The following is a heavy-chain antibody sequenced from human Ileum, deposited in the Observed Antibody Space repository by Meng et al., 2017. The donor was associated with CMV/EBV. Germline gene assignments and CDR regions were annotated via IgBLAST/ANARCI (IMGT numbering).Heavy chain of an antibody. Sequence: ASVKVCCRTSAYTFTSYDMNWWRQAAGKGLEWGGWMNPTTGNSGYSQKFQGRVSITRNTSISTAYMELSSLKSEDTAVYYCARTASGITLFGVDSEDRRYHYGLDVWGQGTTVTVSS. CDR3: ARTASGITLFGVDSEDRRYHYGLDV. CDR1: AYTFTSYD. D-gene: IGHD3-3*01. V-gene: IGHV1-8*03. J-gene: IGHJ6*02. CDR2: MNPTTGNS.